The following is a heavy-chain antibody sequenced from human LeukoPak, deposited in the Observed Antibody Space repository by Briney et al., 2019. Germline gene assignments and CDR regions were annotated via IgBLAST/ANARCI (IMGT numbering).Heavy chain of an antibody. CDR2: ISYSGSA. Sequence: SETLSLTCTASGDSISSGNYYWSWIRQPPGKALEWIGYISYSGSAYYNPSLKSRVTISVDPTKNQFSLKLSFVTAADTAVYYCARGRRITMRVVVITAYYFDYWGQGTLVTVSS. V-gene: IGHV4-30-4*08. CDR1: GDSISSGNYY. CDR3: ARGRRITMRVVVITAYYFDY. J-gene: IGHJ4*02. D-gene: IGHD3-22*01.